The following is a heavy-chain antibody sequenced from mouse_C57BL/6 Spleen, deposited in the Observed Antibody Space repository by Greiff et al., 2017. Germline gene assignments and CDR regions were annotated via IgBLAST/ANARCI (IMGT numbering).Heavy chain of an antibody. V-gene: IGHV1-5*01. J-gene: IGHJ3*01. CDR2: IYPGNSDT. CDR3: TRDYGSSPAWFAY. CDR1: GYTFTSYW. D-gene: IGHD1-1*01. Sequence: EVQLQQSGTVLARPGASVKMSCKTSGYTFTSYWMHWVKQRPGQGLEWIGAIYPGNSDTSYNQKFKGKAKLTAVTSASTAYMELSSLTNEDSAVYCGTRDYGSSPAWFAYWGQGTLVTVSA.